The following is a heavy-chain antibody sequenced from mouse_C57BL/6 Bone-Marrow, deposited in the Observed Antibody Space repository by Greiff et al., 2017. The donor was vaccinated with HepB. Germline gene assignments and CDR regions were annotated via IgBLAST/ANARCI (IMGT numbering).Heavy chain of an antibody. V-gene: IGHV1-55*01. CDR3: ARGGGYYYGSSYDWYFDV. CDR1: GYTFTSYW. Sequence: QVQLQQPGAELVKPGASVKMSCKASGYTFTSYWITWVKQRPGQGLEWIGDIYPGSGSTNYNEKFKSKATLTVDTSSSTAYMQLSSLTSEDSAVYSCARGGGYYYGSSYDWYFDVWGTGTTVTVSS. J-gene: IGHJ1*03. CDR2: IYPGSGST. D-gene: IGHD1-1*01.